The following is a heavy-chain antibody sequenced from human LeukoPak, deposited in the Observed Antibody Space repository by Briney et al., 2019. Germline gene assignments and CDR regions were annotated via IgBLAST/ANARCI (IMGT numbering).Heavy chain of an antibody. V-gene: IGHV1-69*05. J-gene: IGHJ4*02. Sequence: GASVKVPCKASGGTFSSYAISWVRQAPGQGLEWMGRIIPIFGTANYAQKFQGRVTITTDESTSTAYMELSSLRSEDTAVYYCATYSSGWKGSFDYWGQGTLVTVSS. CDR2: IIPIFGTA. CDR1: GGTFSSYA. CDR3: ATYSSGWKGSFDY. D-gene: IGHD6-19*01.